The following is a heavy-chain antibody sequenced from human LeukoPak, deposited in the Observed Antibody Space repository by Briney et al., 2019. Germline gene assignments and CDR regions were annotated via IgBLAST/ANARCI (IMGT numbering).Heavy chain of an antibody. CDR2: IYTSGST. Sequence: PSETLSLTCTVSGGSISSYYWTWIRQPAGKGLEWIGRIYTSGSTNYNPSLKSRVTMSVDTSKNQFSLKLSSVNAADTAVYYCAREMEGSSWSIVFDSWGQGTLVTVSS. V-gene: IGHV4-4*07. J-gene: IGHJ4*02. CDR1: GGSISSYY. D-gene: IGHD6-13*01. CDR3: AREMEGSSWSIVFDS.